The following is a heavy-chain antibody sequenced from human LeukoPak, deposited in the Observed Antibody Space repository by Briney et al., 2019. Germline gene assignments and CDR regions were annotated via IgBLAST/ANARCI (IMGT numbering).Heavy chain of an antibody. CDR1: GGTFSSYA. D-gene: IGHD3-10*01. CDR2: IIPIFGTA. J-gene: IGHJ5*02. CDR3: ASSLGEVDWFDP. Sequence: SVKVSCKASGGTFSSYAISWVRQAPGQGLEWMGGIIPIFGTANYAQKFQGRVTVTTDESTSTAYMELSSLRSEDTAVYYCASSLGEVDWFDPWGQGTLVTVSS. V-gene: IGHV1-69*05.